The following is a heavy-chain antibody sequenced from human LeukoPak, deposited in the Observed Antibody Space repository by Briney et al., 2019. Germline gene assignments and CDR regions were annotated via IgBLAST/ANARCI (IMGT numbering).Heavy chain of an antibody. V-gene: IGHV4-39*07. J-gene: IGHJ4*02. CDR1: SGSISTSNYY. D-gene: IGHD1-26*01. Sequence: SETLSLTCTVSSGSISTSNYYWGWVRQPPGKALEWIGNIFYSGSTYYSPSLKSRVTISLDTSRNQFSLKLNSVTAADTAVYYCARVVGATQVNILDYWGQGTLVTVSS. CDR3: ARVVGATQVNILDY. CDR2: IFYSGST.